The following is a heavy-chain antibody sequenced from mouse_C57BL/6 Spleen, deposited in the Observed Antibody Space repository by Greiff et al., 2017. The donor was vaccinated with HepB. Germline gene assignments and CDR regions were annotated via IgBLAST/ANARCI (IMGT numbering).Heavy chain of an antibody. Sequence: EVQRVESGPVLVKPGASVKMSCKASGYTFTDYYMNWVKQSHGKSLEWIGVINPYNGGTSYNQKFKGKATLTVDKSSSTAYMELNSLTSEDSAVYYCAREEELRAFAYWGQGTLVTVSA. D-gene: IGHD2-4*01. J-gene: IGHJ3*01. V-gene: IGHV1-19*01. CDR2: INPYNGGT. CDR3: AREEELRAFAY. CDR1: GYTFTDYY.